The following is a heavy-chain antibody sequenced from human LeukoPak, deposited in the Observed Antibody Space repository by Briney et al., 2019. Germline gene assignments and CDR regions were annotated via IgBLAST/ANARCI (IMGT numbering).Heavy chain of an antibody. D-gene: IGHD6-13*01. Sequence: GGSLRLSCAASGFTFDDYAMHWVRQAPGKGLEWVSGISWNSGSIGYADSVKGRFTISRDNSKNTLYVQMNSLRAEDTAVYYCAREIYSSSWSDRYGMDVWGQGTTVTVSS. CDR3: AREIYSSSWSDRYGMDV. J-gene: IGHJ6*02. V-gene: IGHV3-9*01. CDR1: GFTFDDYA. CDR2: ISWNSGSI.